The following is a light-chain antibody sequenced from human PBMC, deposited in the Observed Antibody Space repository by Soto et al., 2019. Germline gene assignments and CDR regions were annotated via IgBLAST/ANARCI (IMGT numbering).Light chain of an antibody. CDR3: HSYDSSLHVV. V-gene: IGLV1-40*01. CDR1: SSNIGAGYD. Sequence: QAVVTQPPSVSGAPGQRVTISCTGSSSNIGAGYDVHWYQQLPGTAPKLLIYGNNNRPSGVPDRFSGSKSGTSASLAITGLQAEDEADYYCHSYDSSLHVVFGGGTKLTVL. CDR2: GNN. J-gene: IGLJ2*01.